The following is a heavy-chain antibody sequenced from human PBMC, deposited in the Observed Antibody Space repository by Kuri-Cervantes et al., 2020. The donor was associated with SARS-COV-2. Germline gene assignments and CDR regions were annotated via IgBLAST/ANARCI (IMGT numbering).Heavy chain of an antibody. J-gene: IGHJ6*02. CDR1: GFSFSNYA. Sequence: GESLKISCAASGFSFSNYAMSWVRQAPGRGLEWVAVVYSSDARTYYADSAKGRFSISRDNSKNTLYLQMNSLRAEDTAVYYCARVEVAGMSYGMDVWGQGTTVTVSS. V-gene: IGHV3-23*05. CDR3: ARVEVAGMSYGMDV. D-gene: IGHD6-19*01. CDR2: VYSSDART.